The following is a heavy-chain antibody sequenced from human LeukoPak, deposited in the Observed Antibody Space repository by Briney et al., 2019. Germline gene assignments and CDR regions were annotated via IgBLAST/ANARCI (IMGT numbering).Heavy chain of an antibody. V-gene: IGHV3-21*01. CDR3: ARGTFDY. J-gene: IGHJ4*02. CDR1: GFTFSSYS. CDR2: ISSSSSYI. Sequence: PRGSLRLSCAASGFTFSSYSMNWVRQVPGKGREWVSSISSSSSYIYYADSVKGRFTISRDNAKNPLYLQMNSLRAEDTAVYYCARGTFDYWGQGTLVTVSS.